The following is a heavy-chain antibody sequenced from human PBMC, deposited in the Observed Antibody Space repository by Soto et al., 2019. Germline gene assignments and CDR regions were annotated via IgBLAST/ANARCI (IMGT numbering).Heavy chain of an antibody. CDR3: ARKKVAYNPPYFDR. Sequence: TGGSLRLSCAASGFAVSSNYMTWVRQAPGKGLEWVSVIYSGGSTYYADPVKGRFTISRDNFKNTLHLQMNSLRAEDTAVYYCARKKVAYNPPYFDRWGQGTRVTVSS. V-gene: IGHV3-66*01. CDR2: IYSGGST. D-gene: IGHD1-1*01. J-gene: IGHJ3*01. CDR1: GFAVSSNY.